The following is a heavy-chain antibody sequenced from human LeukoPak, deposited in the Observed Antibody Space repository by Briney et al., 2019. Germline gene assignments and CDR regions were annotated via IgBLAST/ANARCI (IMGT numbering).Heavy chain of an antibody. D-gene: IGHD3-22*01. CDR3: ARGTYDSSGFDY. CDR1: GGTFSSYA. V-gene: IGHV1-69*05. J-gene: IGHJ4*02. CDR2: IIPIFGTA. Sequence: GASVKVSCKASGGTFSSYAISWVRQAPGQGLEWMGGIIPIFGTANYAQKFQGRVTITTDESTSTAYMELSSLRSEDTAVYYCARGTYDSSGFDYWGQGTLVTVSS.